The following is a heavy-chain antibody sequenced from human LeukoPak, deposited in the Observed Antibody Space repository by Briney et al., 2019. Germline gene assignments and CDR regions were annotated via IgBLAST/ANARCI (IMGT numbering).Heavy chain of an antibody. Sequence: PSETLSLTCTVSGGSISSYYWSWIRQPPGKGLEWIGYIYYSGSTNYNPSLKSRVTISVDTSKNQFSLKLSSVTAADTAVYYCAREGEMGIQLWPGKPGVPAGIDYWGQGTLVTVSS. J-gene: IGHJ4*02. V-gene: IGHV4-59*12. CDR3: AREGEMGIQLWPGKPGVPAGIDY. CDR2: IYYSGST. D-gene: IGHD5-18*01. CDR1: GGSISSYY.